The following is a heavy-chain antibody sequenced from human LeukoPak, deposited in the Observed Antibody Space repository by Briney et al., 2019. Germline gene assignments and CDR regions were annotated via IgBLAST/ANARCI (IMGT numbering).Heavy chain of an antibody. CDR2: IKQDGSEK. V-gene: IGHV3-7*01. J-gene: IGHJ4*02. Sequence: GRSLRLSCAASGFTFSSYGMHWVRQVPGKGLEWVANIKQDGSEKYYVDSVKGRFTISRDNAKNSLYLQMNSLRAEDTAVYYCARGSSARNYWGQGTLVTVSS. CDR1: GFTFSSYG. D-gene: IGHD6-25*01. CDR3: ARGSSARNY.